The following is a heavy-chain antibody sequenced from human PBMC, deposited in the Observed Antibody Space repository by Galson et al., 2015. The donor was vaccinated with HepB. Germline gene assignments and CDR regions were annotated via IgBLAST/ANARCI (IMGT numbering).Heavy chain of an antibody. CDR3: ARGGPPDYGDYGSVY. J-gene: IGHJ4*02. CDR1: GGTFSSYA. Sequence: SVKVSCKASGGTFSSYAISWVRQAPGQGLEWMGGIIPIFGTANYAQKFQGRVTITADESTSTAYMELSSLRSEDTAVYYCARGGPPDYGDYGSVYWGQGTLVTVSS. D-gene: IGHD4-17*01. CDR2: IIPIFGTA. V-gene: IGHV1-69*13.